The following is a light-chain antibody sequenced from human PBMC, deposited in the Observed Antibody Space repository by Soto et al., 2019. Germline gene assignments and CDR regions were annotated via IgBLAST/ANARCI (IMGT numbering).Light chain of an antibody. CDR1: QSISRN. J-gene: IGKJ1*01. CDR2: AAS. Sequence: DIQMTQSPSSLSASVGDRVTITCRASQSISRNLNWYQQKPGKAPKLLIYAASSLQSGVPSRFSGSGSGTDFTLTISSLQPEDFATYYCQQSYTRTFGPGTKVEIK. CDR3: QQSYTRT. V-gene: IGKV1-39*01.